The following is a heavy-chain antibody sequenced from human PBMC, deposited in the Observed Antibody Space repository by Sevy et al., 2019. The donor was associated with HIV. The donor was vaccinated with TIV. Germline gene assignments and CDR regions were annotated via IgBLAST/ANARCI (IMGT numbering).Heavy chain of an antibody. CDR2: FDSQDGET. J-gene: IGHJ5*02. CDR1: GYTLTKLS. CDR3: ATVGLRYYSGSSSYQGDWFDP. V-gene: IGHV1-24*01. D-gene: IGHD2-15*01. Sequence: ASVKVSCKVSGYTLTKLSIHWVRQAPGKGLEWMGDFDSQDGETIYSQRFQGRVTMTVDTPTDTAYMDLSSLTSEDTAVYYCATVGLRYYSGSSSYQGDWFDPWVQEPWSPSPQ.